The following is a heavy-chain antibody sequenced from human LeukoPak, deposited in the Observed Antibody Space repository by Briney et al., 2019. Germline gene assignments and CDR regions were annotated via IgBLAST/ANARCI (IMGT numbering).Heavy chain of an antibody. V-gene: IGHV1-69*01. J-gene: IGHJ4*02. CDR2: IIPIFGTA. CDR3: ARGLMYYYDSSGSLAFDY. D-gene: IGHD3-22*01. CDR1: GGTFSSYA. Sequence: ASVKGSCKASGGTFSSYAISWVRQAPGQGLEGMGGIIPIFGTANYAQKFQGRVTITAADSTSTAYMELSSLRSEDTAVYYCARGLMYYYDSSGSLAFDYWGQGTLVTVSS.